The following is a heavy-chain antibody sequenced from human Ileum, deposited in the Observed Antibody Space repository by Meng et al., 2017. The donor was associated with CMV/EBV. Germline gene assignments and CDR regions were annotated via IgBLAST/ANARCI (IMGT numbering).Heavy chain of an antibody. J-gene: IGHJ3*02. Sequence: EVQLVASGGGLVKPGGSLILPCAAFGCTFSNAWMSWVRQAPGKGLEWVGRIKSKTDGGTTDYAAPVKGRFTISRDDSKNTLYLQMNSLKTEDTAVYYCTTRITMIVVVKDAFDIWGQGTMVTVSS. CDR1: GCTFSNAW. D-gene: IGHD3-22*01. CDR2: IKSKTDGGTT. V-gene: IGHV3-15*01. CDR3: TTRITMIVVVKDAFDI.